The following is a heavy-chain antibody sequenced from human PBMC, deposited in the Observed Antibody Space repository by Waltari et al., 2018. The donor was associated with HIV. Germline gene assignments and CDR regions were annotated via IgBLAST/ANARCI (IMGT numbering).Heavy chain of an antibody. V-gene: IGHV3-7*01. Sequence: EVQLVESGGGLVQPGGSLRLSCAASGFTFNKYCMTWVRQAPGEGREWLAKIEQDEGEKYYVDSLEGRVTISRDNAKNSLFLQMNSLGVEDTAVYYCAREALYDSSGYYLDYWGQGTLVTVSS. J-gene: IGHJ4*02. CDR2: IEQDEGEK. D-gene: IGHD3-22*01. CDR3: AREALYDSSGYYLDY. CDR1: GFTFNKYC.